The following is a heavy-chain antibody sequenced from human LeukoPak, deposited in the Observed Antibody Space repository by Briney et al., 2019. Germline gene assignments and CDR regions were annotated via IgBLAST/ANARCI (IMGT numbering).Heavy chain of an antibody. CDR2: IKRDGGDK. Sequence: GESLRLSCAASGFTFSTFWMSWVRQAPGKGLEWVANIKRDGGDKYYVDSVKGRFSISRDNAKNSLYLHMSSLRAEDTAVYYCARGDEYTTSPWGQGTLVTVSS. J-gene: IGHJ4*02. CDR1: GFTFSTFW. V-gene: IGHV3-7*05. D-gene: IGHD2-2*02. CDR3: ARGDEYTTSP.